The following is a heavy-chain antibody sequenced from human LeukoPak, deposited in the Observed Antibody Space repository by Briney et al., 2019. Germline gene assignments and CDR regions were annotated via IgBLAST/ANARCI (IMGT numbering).Heavy chain of an antibody. D-gene: IGHD3-9*01. V-gene: IGHV1-2*02. CDR2: INPNSGGT. CDR1: GYTFTGYY. Sequence: GASVKVSCKASGYTFTGYYMHWVRQAPGQGLEWMGWINPNSGGTNYAQKFQGRVTMTRDTSISTAYMELSRPRSDDTAVYYCARSSYYDILTGYYDYWGQGTLVTVSS. CDR3: ARSSYYDILTGYYDY. J-gene: IGHJ4*02.